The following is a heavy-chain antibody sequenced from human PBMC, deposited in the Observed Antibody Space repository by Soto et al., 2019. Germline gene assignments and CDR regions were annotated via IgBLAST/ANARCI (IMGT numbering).Heavy chain of an antibody. V-gene: IGHV3-33*01. Sequence: QVQLVESGGGVVQPGRSLRLSCAASGFTFSSYGMHWVRQAPGKGLEWVAVIWYDGSNKYYADSVKGRFTISRDNSKNTLYLQMNCRRDEVTAVYYCAREYGGYCSGGSCYSGRYFDYWGQGTLVTV. J-gene: IGHJ4*02. CDR3: AREYGGYCSGGSCYSGRYFDY. CDR2: IWYDGSNK. CDR1: GFTFSSYG. D-gene: IGHD2-15*01.